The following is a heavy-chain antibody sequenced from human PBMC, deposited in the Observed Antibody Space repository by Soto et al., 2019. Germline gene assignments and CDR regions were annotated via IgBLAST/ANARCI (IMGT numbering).Heavy chain of an antibody. J-gene: IGHJ5*02. CDR3: ARGQRFYDWFDT. V-gene: IGHV4-4*07. CDR2: SYSSGGT. CDR1: GGSMKNYY. D-gene: IGHD3-3*01. Sequence: SETLSLTCSVSGGSMKNYYWTWIRLPAGKGLEWLGRSYSSGGTHYNPSLKSRVTISLDTSKNQFSPRLNSVTAADTAVYYCARGQRFYDWFDTWGQGTLVT.